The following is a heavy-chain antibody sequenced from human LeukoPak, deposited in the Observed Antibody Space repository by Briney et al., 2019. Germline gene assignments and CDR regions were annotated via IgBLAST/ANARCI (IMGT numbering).Heavy chain of an antibody. V-gene: IGHV2-70*11. CDR2: IDWEDDK. CDR1: GFSLTTTGMC. D-gene: IGHD3-10*01. CDR3: ARLGQVMVRGDYFGY. Sequence: SGPALVNPTQTLTLTCSFSGFSLTTTGMCVTWIRQPPGKALEWHGRIDWEDDKYYSTSLKTRLSISKDTSKNQVVLTLTNVDPVDTGTYYCARLGQVMVRGDYFGYWGQGILVTVSS. J-gene: IGHJ4*02.